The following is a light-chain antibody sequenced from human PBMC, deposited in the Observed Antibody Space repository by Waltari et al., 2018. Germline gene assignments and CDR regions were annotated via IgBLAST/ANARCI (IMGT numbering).Light chain of an antibody. V-gene: IGKV3-11*01. J-gene: IGKJ4*01. CDR2: DAS. CDR3: QQRRSWPLT. Sequence: EIVLTKSPAILSFSPGERATLSCRASQSVGTYLAWYQQPPVQPPRLLIYDASYRATGVPGRFSGSGSETDFTLTISSLQPEDFAVYYCQQRRSWPLTFGGGTRVQI. CDR1: QSVGTY.